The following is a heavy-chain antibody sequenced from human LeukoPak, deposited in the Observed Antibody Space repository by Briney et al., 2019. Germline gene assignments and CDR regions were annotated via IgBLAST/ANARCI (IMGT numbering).Heavy chain of an antibody. V-gene: IGHV4-4*07. CDR1: GGSISSYY. CDR2: IYTSGST. Sequence: SETLSLTCTVSGGSISSYYWSWIRQPAGKALEWIGRIYTSGSTNYNPSLKSRVTMSVDTSKNQFSLKLSSVTAADTAVYYCARARRYSSGWYQRGYYFDYWGQGTLVTVSS. J-gene: IGHJ4*02. D-gene: IGHD6-19*01. CDR3: ARARRYSSGWYQRGYYFDY.